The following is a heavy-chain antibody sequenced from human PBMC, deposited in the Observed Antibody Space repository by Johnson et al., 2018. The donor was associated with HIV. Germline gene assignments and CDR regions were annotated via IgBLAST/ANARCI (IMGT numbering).Heavy chain of an antibody. CDR1: GFTFSRYG. CDR3: AKDMGIVGATHDAFDI. D-gene: IGHD1-26*01. V-gene: IGHV3-30*02. J-gene: IGHJ3*02. CDR2: IPNDGSNK. Sequence: QVQLVESGGGVVQPGGSLRLSCVASGFTFSRYGMHWVRQAPGKGLEWVAFIPNDGSNKYYADSVKGRFTISRDNSKNTLYLQMNSLRAEDTALYYCAKDMGIVGATHDAFDIWGQGTMVTVSS.